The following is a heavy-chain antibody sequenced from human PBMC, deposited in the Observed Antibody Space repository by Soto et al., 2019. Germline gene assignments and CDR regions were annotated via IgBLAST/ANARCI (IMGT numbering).Heavy chain of an antibody. D-gene: IGHD3-22*01. CDR1: GYTFISYY. J-gene: IGHJ4*02. CDR2: INPSGGST. V-gene: IGHV1-46*01. Sequence: ASVKVSCKASGYTFISYYVHWVRQAPGQGLERMAMINPSGGSTNYAQKFQGRVTMTRDTSTSTVYMELSSLRSEDTAVYYCTTVNIYKFESSGYYYWGQGTLVTVSS. CDR3: TTVNIYKFESSGYYY.